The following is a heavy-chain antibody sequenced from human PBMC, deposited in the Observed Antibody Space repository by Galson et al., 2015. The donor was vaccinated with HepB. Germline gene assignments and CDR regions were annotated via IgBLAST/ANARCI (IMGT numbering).Heavy chain of an antibody. CDR1: GYTFTSYG. J-gene: IGHJ5*02. CDR2: ISAYNGNT. Sequence: SVKVSCKASGYTFTSYGISWVRQAPGQGLEWMGWISAYNGNTNYAQKLQGRVTMTTDTPTSTAYMELRSLRSDDTAVYYCARDGAQQLPRGWFDPWGQGTLVTVSS. D-gene: IGHD6-13*01. CDR3: ARDGAQQLPRGWFDP. V-gene: IGHV1-18*04.